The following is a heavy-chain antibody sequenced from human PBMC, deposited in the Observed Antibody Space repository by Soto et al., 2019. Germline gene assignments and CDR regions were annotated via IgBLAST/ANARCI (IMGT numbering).Heavy chain of an antibody. D-gene: IGHD6-13*01. CDR2: ISAFNDYT. CDR3: ARGRGVVIPAGTPDAFDV. CDR1: GYTFNKYG. V-gene: IGHV1-18*01. J-gene: IGHJ3*01. Sequence: ASVKVSCKASGYTFNKYGINWVRQAPGQGLEWMGWISAFNDYTNLAQKFQGRITLTTDASTNTAYMELQILRSDDTAMYYCARGRGVVIPAGTPDAFDVWGQGTMVTVS.